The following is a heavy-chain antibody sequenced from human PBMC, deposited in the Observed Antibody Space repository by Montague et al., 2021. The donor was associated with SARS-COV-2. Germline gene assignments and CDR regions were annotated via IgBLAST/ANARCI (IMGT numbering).Heavy chain of an antibody. D-gene: IGHD5-24*01. V-gene: IGHV4-59*08. J-gene: IGHJ5*02. CDR1: GGSISSYY. CDR2: IYYGGST. CDR3: ARLRRPDGYSYWFGP. Sequence: SETLSLTCTVSGGSISSYYWSWIRQPPGKGLEWIGYIYYGGSTNYSPSFKGRVIMSVDTSNNQFSLRQTSVTAADTAVYYCARLRRPDGYSYWFGPWGQGTLVTVSS.